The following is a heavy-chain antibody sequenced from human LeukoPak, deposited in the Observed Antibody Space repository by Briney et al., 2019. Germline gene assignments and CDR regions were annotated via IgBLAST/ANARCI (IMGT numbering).Heavy chain of an antibody. Sequence: SETLSLTCAVYGGSFSGYYWSWIRQPPGKGLEWIGEINHSGSTNYNPSLKSRVTISVDTSKNQFSLKLSSVTAADTAVYYCARTPGIAVAGYFDYWGQGTLVTVSS. V-gene: IGHV4-34*01. D-gene: IGHD6-19*01. CDR1: GGSFSGYY. CDR3: ARTPGIAVAGYFDY. CDR2: INHSGST. J-gene: IGHJ4*02.